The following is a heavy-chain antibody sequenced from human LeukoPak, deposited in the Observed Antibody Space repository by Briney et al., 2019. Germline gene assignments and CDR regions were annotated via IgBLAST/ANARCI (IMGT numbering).Heavy chain of an antibody. V-gene: IGHV3-23*01. CDR1: GFTFSSYG. J-gene: IGHJ6*03. CDR2: ISGSGGST. CDR3: AKDSKDIVVVPAAIGYYYYYMDV. Sequence: PGGSLRLSCAASGFTFSSYGMSWVRQAPGKGLEWVSAISGSGGSTYYADSVKGRFTISRDNSKNTLYLQMNSLRAEDTAVYYCAKDSKDIVVVPAAIGYYYYYMDVWGKGTTVTISS. D-gene: IGHD2-2*01.